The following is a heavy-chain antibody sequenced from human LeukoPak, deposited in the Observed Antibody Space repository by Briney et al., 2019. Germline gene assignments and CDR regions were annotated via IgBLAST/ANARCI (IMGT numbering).Heavy chain of an antibody. D-gene: IGHD6-19*01. Sequence: SGPTLVKPTQTLTLTCTFSGFSLTTSGVGVGWIRQPPGKALEWLALIYWDDDKRYSPSLKSRVTITKDTSKNQVVLKMTNMDPVDTATYYCSRTRRGQIGWTNDYWGQGTLVTVSS. J-gene: IGHJ4*02. CDR1: GFSLTTSGVG. CDR2: IYWDDDK. CDR3: SRTRRGQIGWTNDY. V-gene: IGHV2-5*02.